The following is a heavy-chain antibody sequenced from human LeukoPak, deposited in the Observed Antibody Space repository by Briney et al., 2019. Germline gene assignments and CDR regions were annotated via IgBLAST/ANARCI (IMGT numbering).Heavy chain of an antibody. V-gene: IGHV1-24*01. CDR2: FDPEDGET. D-gene: IGHD3-22*01. CDR1: GYTLTELS. J-gene: IGHJ4*02. Sequence: GAPVKVSCKVSGYTLTELSMHWVRQAPGKGLEWMGGFDPEDGETIYAQKFQGRVTMTEDTSTDTAYMELSSLRSEDTAVYYCATSYYYDSSGYYRSPDYWGQGTLVTVSS. CDR3: ATSYYYDSSGYYRSPDY.